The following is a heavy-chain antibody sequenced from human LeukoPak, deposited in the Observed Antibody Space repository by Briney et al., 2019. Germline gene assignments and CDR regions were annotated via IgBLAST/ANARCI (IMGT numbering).Heavy chain of an antibody. Sequence: GSLRLSSSASGSTFSIYAMHSGREAPGKGLEYVSAISSNGGSTYSADSVKGRFTISRDNSKNTLYLQMSSLRAEDTAVYYLVKQYRGSDYWGQGTLVTVSP. CDR1: GSTFSIYA. CDR3: VKQYRGSDY. CDR2: ISSNGGST. J-gene: IGHJ4*02. V-gene: IGHV3-64D*06. D-gene: IGHD5-12*01.